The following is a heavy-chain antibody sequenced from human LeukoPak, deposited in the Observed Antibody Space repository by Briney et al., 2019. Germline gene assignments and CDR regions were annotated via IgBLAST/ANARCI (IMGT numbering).Heavy chain of an antibody. CDR1: GGSIRSYY. D-gene: IGHD3-16*01. CDR2: IYNSGNT. CDR3: ARVLDLSKRGLDAFDI. V-gene: IGHV4-59*01. Sequence: SETLSLTCTVSGGSIRSYYWSWIRQAPGKGLEWIGCIYNSGNTNYNPSLKSRVTISVDTSKKQFSLKLSSATAADTAVYYCARVLDLSKRGLDAFDIWGQGTMVTVSS. J-gene: IGHJ3*02.